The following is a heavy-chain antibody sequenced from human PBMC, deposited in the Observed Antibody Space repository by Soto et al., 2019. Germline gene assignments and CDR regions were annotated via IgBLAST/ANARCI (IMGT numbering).Heavy chain of an antibody. CDR3: ARKQPWFHIGWAWALDI. J-gene: IGHJ3*02. CDR1: GYTFTTYT. D-gene: IGHD5-18*01. CDR2: INPGNGDT. Sequence: QVQLVQSGAEVKKPGASVKVSCRASGYTFTTYTLLWVRQAPGQRLEWMAWINPGNGDTKYSQNFQGRATATRDTSASTAYMEMSSLRSEDTATYYCARKQPWFHIGWAWALDIWGQGTMVTVSS. V-gene: IGHV1-3*01.